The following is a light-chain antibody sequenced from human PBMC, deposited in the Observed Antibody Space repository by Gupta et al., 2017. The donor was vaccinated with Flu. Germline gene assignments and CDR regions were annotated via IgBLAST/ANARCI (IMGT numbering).Light chain of an antibody. V-gene: IGKV1D-12*01. CDR3: QQGDSFPYT. CDR2: GGI. J-gene: IGKJ2*01. Sequence: DIQMTQSPSYVSASVGDRVTITCRASQDVSVWLAWYQQKPGEAPKLLIFGGITLQSGVPSRFSGRGSGTDFTLTINNLQPEDFATYYCQQGDSFPYTFGQGTKLDLK. CDR1: QDVSVW.